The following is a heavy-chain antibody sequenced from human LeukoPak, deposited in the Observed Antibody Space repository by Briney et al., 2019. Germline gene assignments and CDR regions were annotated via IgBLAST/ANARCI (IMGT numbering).Heavy chain of an antibody. CDR1: GFTFSSYA. CDR2: ISGSGGST. V-gene: IGHV3-23*01. CDR3: AREGEQERYFDWLPQGDY. Sequence: GGSLRLSCAASGFTFSSYAMSWVRQAPGKGLEWVSAISGSGGSTYYADSVKGRFTISRDNSKNTLYLQMNSLRAEDTAVYYCAREGEQERYFDWLPQGDYWGQGTLVTVSS. J-gene: IGHJ4*02. D-gene: IGHD3-9*01.